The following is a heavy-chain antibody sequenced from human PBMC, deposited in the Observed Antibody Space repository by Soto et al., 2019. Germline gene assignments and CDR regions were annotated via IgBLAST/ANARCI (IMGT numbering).Heavy chain of an antibody. CDR2: IGSSSTYT. J-gene: IGHJ6*02. V-gene: IGHV3-21*01. CDR1: GFTFSSYS. Sequence: PGGSLRLSCAASGFTFSSYSINWVRQAPGKGLEWVSSIGSSSTYTYYADSLKGRLIISRDNAKNSVYLQINSLRVEDSAVYYCERDQVGMDVWGQGTQVTVSS. CDR3: ERDQVGMDV.